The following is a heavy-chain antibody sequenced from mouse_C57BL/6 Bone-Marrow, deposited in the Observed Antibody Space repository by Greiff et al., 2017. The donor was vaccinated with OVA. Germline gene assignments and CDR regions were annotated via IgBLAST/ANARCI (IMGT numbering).Heavy chain of an antibody. V-gene: IGHV14-4*01. Sequence: EVMLVESGAELVRPGASVKLSCTASGFNIKDDYMHWVKQRPEQGLEWIGWIDPENGDTEYASKFQGKATITADTSSNTAYLQLSSLTSEDTAVYYGTPFLDYWGQGTALTVSS. CDR1: GFNIKDDY. J-gene: IGHJ2*01. CDR3: TPFLDY. CDR2: IDPENGDT.